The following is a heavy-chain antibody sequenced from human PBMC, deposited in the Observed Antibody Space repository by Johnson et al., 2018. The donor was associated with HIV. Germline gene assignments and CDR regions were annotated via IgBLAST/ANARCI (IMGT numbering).Heavy chain of an antibody. J-gene: IGHJ3*02. Sequence: MQLVESGGGLVQPGGSLRLSCAASGFTFSNYAIHWVRQAPGKGLEWVSVIYSGGSTYYADSVKGRFTISRDNSKNTLYLQMNSLRVEDTAVYYCASEVRGVLDIWGQGTMVTVSS. CDR1: GFTFSNYA. CDR3: ASEVRGVLDI. V-gene: IGHV3-66*01. D-gene: IGHD3-10*01. CDR2: IYSGGST.